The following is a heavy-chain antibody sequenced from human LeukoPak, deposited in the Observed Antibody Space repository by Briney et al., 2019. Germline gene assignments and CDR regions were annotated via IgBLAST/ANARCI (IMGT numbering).Heavy chain of an antibody. CDR3: AKDAQRGFDYSNSLDK. Sequence: GGSLTLSCATSGFTFSHYGMHWVRQPPGKGLEWVAVIWSDGTNRYYGDPLKGRFTISRDNFPRTVYLQMDSLRAEDTAVYYCAKDAQRGFDYSNSLDKWGQGTLVTVSS. D-gene: IGHD4-11*01. J-gene: IGHJ4*02. V-gene: IGHV3-33*06. CDR1: GFTFSHYG. CDR2: IWSDGTNR.